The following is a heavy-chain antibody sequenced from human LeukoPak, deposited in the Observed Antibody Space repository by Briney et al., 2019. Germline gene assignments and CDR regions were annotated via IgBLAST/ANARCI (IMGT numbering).Heavy chain of an antibody. CDR3: AKVRGYGGHSGYYYGMDV. V-gene: IGHV3-23*01. Sequence: GGSLRLSCAASGFTVSRNYMSWVRQAPGKGLEWVSTLSGSGDSTYYADSAKGRFTISRDNSKNTLSLQVNSLRAEDTAVYYCAKVRGYGGHSGYYYGMDVWGQRTTVTVSS. CDR1: GFTVSRNY. J-gene: IGHJ6*02. D-gene: IGHD4-23*01. CDR2: LSGSGDST.